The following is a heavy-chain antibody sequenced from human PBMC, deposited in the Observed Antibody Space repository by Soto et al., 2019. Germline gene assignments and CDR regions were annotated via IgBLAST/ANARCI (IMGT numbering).Heavy chain of an antibody. Sequence: QVQLVQSGAEVKKPGSSVKVSCKASGGTFNSYAISWVRQAPGQGLEWMGGIIPIFGTANYAQKFQGRVTITADESTSKAYMELSSLRSEDTAVYYCARNYYDSSGYFDYWGQGTLVNVSS. CDR2: IIPIFGTA. V-gene: IGHV1-69*12. D-gene: IGHD3-22*01. CDR1: GGTFNSYA. CDR3: ARNYYDSSGYFDY. J-gene: IGHJ4*02.